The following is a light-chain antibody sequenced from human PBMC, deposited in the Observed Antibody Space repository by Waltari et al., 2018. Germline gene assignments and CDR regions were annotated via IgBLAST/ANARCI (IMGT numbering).Light chain of an antibody. CDR3: SSYTGKTTLVT. CDR1: SSDIGAYKY. V-gene: IGLV2-14*01. J-gene: IGLJ2*01. Sequence: QSALTQPASVSGSPGQSITISCSGTSSDIGAYKYVSWYQQHPGKAPKLVISEVSNRPSGVPDRFTGSKSGNTASLTISGLQTSDESLYYCSSYTGKTTLVTFGGGTKVTVL. CDR2: EVS.